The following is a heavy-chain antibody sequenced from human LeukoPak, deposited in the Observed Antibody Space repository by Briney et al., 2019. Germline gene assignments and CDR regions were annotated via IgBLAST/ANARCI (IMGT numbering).Heavy chain of an antibody. D-gene: IGHD2-2*01. Sequence: GGSLRLSCAASGFTFSSYWMSWVRQAPGKGLEWVANIKQDGSEKYYVDSVKGRFTISRGNAKNSLYLQMNSLRAEDTAVYYCARDGDIVVVPAAIGYYGMDVWGQGTTVTVSS. CDR1: GFTFSSYW. CDR2: IKQDGSEK. J-gene: IGHJ6*02. CDR3: ARDGDIVVVPAAIGYYGMDV. V-gene: IGHV3-7*01.